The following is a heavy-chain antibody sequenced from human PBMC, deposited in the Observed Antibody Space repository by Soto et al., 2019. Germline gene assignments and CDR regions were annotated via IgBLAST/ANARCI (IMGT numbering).Heavy chain of an antibody. CDR3: ATRQTKICSGGSCSKNKNGMDV. V-gene: IGHV4-30-4*01. Sequence: QVQLQESGPGLVKPSQTLSLTCTVSGGSISSGDYYWSWIRQPPGKGLEWIGYIYYSGSTYYNPSLKSRVTISVDTSKNQFSLKPSSVTAADTAVYYCATRQTKICSGGSCSKNKNGMDVWGQGTTVTVSS. J-gene: IGHJ6*02. D-gene: IGHD2-15*01. CDR1: GGSISSGDYY. CDR2: IYYSGST.